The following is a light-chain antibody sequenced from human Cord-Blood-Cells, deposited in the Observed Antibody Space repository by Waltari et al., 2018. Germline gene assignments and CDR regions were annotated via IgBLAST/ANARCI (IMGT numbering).Light chain of an antibody. CDR3: QQSYSTPLT. V-gene: IGKV1-39*01. CDR2: ASS. Sequence: DIQMTQSPSSLSASVGDRVTITCRASQSISSSLNWYQQKPGKAPKLLIYASSSLQSGVQSRFSGNGAGTDVTLTISSLQPEDIATYYCQQSYSTPLTFGGGTKVEIK. CDR1: QSISSS. J-gene: IGKJ4*01.